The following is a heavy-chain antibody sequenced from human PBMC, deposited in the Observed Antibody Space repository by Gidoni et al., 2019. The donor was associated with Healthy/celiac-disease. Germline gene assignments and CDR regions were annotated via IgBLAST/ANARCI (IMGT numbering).Heavy chain of an antibody. CDR1: GFTFDDYA. J-gene: IGHJ4*02. D-gene: IGHD3-10*01. CDR3: AKDIMVRGVIISLFDY. Sequence: EVQLVESGGGLVQPGRSLRLSCAASGFTFDDYAMHWVRQAPGKGLEWVSGISGNSGSIGYADSVKCRFTISRDNAKNSLYLQMNSLRAEDTALYYCAKDIMVRGVIISLFDYWGQGTLVTVSS. V-gene: IGHV3-9*01. CDR2: ISGNSGSI.